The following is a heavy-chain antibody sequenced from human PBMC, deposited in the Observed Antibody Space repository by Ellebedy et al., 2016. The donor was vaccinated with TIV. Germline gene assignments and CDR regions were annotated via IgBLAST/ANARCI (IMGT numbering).Heavy chain of an antibody. V-gene: IGHV4-59*04. CDR1: GGSISSYY. CDR2: IYYSGST. CDR3: ATSITMAGGMEH. Sequence: MPSETLSLTCTVSGGSISSYYWSWIRQPPGKGLEWIGYIYYSGSTYYAPSLKSRVSISVDTLKNQFSLKLTSVTAADTAVYYCATSITMAGGMEHWGQGTLVTVSS. J-gene: IGHJ1*01. D-gene: IGHD6-19*01.